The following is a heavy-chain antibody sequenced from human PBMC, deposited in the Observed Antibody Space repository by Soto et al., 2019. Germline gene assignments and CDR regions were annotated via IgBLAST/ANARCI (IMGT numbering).Heavy chain of an antibody. CDR1: GGSISSSNW. V-gene: IGHV4-4*02. J-gene: IGHJ6*02. D-gene: IGHD1-26*01. Sequence: QVQLQESGPGLVKPSGTLSLTCAVSGGSISSSNWWSWVRQPPGKGLEWIGEIYHSGSTNYNPSPKCRVTISVDKAKTQFSLKLSSVTAADTAVYSCARVSGSYYYGMDVWGQGTTVTVSS. CDR3: ARVSGSYYYGMDV. CDR2: IYHSGST.